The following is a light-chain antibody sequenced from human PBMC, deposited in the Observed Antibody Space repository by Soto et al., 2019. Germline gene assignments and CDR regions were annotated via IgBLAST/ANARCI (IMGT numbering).Light chain of an antibody. V-gene: IGKV3-20*01. J-gene: IGKJ2*01. CDR2: GAT. Sequence: EIVLTQSPGTLSLSPGERATLSCRASLSVRSNYLAWYQQKPGQAPKLLIYGATSRATGIPDRFSGTGSGTDFTLTSSRLEPEDSAVYYCHQYGCSPYTCGQRTKLEIK. CDR1: LSVRSNY. CDR3: HQYGCSPYT.